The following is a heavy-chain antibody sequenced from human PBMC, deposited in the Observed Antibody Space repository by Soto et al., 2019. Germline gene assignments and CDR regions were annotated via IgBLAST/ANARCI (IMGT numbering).Heavy chain of an antibody. V-gene: IGHV4-31*01. CDR2: IYYSGST. D-gene: IGHD6-19*01. CDR1: GGSISSGGYY. CDR3: SSPPAYCSGWYHY. J-gene: IGHJ4*02. Sequence: QVQLQESGPGLVKPSQTLSLTCTVSGGSISSGGYYWSWIRQHPGKGLEWIGYIYYSGSTYYNPSITREVTISVDTSKNRFALTLNSVAYACTGVNYCSSPPAYCSGWYHYWGQGTLVTVSS.